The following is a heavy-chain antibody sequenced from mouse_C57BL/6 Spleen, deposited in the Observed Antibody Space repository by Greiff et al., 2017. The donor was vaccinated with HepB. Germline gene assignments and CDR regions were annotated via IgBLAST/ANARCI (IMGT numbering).Heavy chain of an antibody. V-gene: IGHV1-69*01. J-gene: IGHJ1*03. Sequence: VQLQQPGAELVMPGASVKLSCKASGYTFTSYWMHWVKQRPGQGLEWIGEIDPSDSYTNYNQKFKGKSTLTVDKSSSTAYMQLSSLTSEDSAVYYCARDYGSSYGYFDVCGTGTTVTVSS. CDR2: IDPSDSYT. CDR3: ARDYGSSYGYFDV. CDR1: GYTFTSYW. D-gene: IGHD1-1*01.